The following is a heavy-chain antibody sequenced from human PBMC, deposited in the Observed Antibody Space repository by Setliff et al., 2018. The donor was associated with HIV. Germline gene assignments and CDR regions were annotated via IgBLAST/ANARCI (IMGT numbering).Heavy chain of an antibody. D-gene: IGHD3-9*01. CDR1: GFTFSVHG. CDR2: IWYDGGKK. V-gene: IGHV3-33*01. J-gene: IGHJ4*02. Sequence: PGGSLRLSCEASGFTFSVHGMHWVRQAPGKGLEWLAVIWYDGGKKYYADSVKGRFTISRDNSKSTQYLQMNSLRTEDTAVYYCARDRHYDTLTGFPYFDYWGQGTLVTVSS. CDR3: ARDRHYDTLTGFPYFDY.